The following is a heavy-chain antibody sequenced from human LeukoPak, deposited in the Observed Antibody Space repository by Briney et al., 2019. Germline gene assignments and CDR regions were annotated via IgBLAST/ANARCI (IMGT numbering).Heavy chain of an antibody. CDR2: ISGSGGTT. CDR3: AKSPQAILTGYYTWCFDY. CDR1: GFTFSSYA. J-gene: IGHJ4*02. Sequence: GGSLRLSCAASGFTFSSYAMSWARQAPGKGLEWVSAISGSGGTTYYADSVKGRFTISRDKSKNTLYLQMNSLRAEDTAVYYCAKSPQAILTGYYTWCFDYWGQGILVTVSS. V-gene: IGHV3-23*01. D-gene: IGHD3-9*01.